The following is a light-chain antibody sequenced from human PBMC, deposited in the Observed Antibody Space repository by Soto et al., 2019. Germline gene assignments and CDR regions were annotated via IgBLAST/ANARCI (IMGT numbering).Light chain of an antibody. CDR1: QSVSSY. CDR3: QQYNNWPPIT. J-gene: IGKJ5*01. V-gene: IGKV3-11*01. Sequence: EIVLTQSPATRSLSXGDRVTLSXXXSQSVSSYLAWYQQKPGQAPRLLIYDASNRATGIPARFSGSGSGTDFTLTISSLEPEDFAVYYCQQYNNWPPITFGQGTRLEIK. CDR2: DAS.